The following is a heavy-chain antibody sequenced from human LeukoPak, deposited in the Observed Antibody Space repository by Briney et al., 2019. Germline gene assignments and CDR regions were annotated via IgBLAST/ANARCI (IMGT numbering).Heavy chain of an antibody. CDR3: ANVDTAMALGDY. V-gene: IGHV3-7*03. Sequence: GGSLRLSCAASGFTFSNYWMSWVRQAPGKGLEWVAKIKQDESEIYYVDSVKGRFTISRDNAKNSLYLQMNSLRGEDTAVYYSANVDTAMALGDYWGQGTLVTVSS. CDR1: GFTFSNYW. CDR2: IKQDESEI. D-gene: IGHD5-18*01. J-gene: IGHJ4*02.